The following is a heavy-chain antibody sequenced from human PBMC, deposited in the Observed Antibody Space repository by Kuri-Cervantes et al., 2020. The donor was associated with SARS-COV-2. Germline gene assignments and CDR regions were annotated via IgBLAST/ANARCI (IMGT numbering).Heavy chain of an antibody. CDR1: GFTFSSYA. D-gene: IGHD6-13*01. CDR2: ISNSGGST. Sequence: GGSLRLSCAASGFTFSSYAMRWVRLAPGKGLEWVSTISNSGGSTYYADSVKGRFTISRDNSKNTLYLQMNSLRADDTAVYYCAKSMSIAAPASDYWGQGTLVTVSS. CDR3: AKSMSIAAPASDY. J-gene: IGHJ4*02. V-gene: IGHV3-23*01.